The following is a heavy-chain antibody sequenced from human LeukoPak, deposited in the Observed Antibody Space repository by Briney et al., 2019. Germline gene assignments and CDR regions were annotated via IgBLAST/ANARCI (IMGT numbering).Heavy chain of an antibody. D-gene: IGHD6-6*01. CDR1: GYTFTGYY. V-gene: IGHV1-2*02. CDR3: ARDRNSGSSLDI. Sequence: ASVTVSCKASGYTFTGYYIHWVRQAPGQGLEWMGWIYPYSGDTNYAQNFQGRVTMTRDTSISAAYMELSSLKSDDTAVYYCARDRNSGSSLDIWGQGTMLTVSS. CDR2: IYPYSGDT. J-gene: IGHJ3*02.